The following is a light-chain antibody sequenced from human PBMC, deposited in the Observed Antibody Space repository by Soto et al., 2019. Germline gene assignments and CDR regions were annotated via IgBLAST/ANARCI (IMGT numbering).Light chain of an antibody. CDR2: GHN. V-gene: IGLV1-40*01. Sequence: QSELTQPPSVSGAPGQRVTISCTGSYSNIGAGYEVHWYQQVPGTAPKLLVSGHNNRPSGVPDRFSGSKSGTSASLAISGLQSEDEADYYCAAWDDSLNGYVVFGGGTKLTVL. J-gene: IGLJ2*01. CDR1: YSNIGAGYE. CDR3: AAWDDSLNGYVV.